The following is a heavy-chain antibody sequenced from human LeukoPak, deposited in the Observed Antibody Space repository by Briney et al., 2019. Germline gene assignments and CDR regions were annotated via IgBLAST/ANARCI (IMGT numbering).Heavy chain of an antibody. D-gene: IGHD3-9*01. J-gene: IGHJ6*02. CDR1: GGSISSSSYY. CDR2: IYYSGST. Sequence: SETLSLTCTVSGGSISSSSYYWGWIRQPPGKGLEWIGSIYYSGSTYYNPSLKSRVTISVDTSKNQFSLKLSSVTAADTAVYYCARTNPPVRYFDWLPHYYYYGMDVWGQGTTVTVSS. CDR3: ARTNPPVRYFDWLPHYYYYGMDV. V-gene: IGHV4-39*01.